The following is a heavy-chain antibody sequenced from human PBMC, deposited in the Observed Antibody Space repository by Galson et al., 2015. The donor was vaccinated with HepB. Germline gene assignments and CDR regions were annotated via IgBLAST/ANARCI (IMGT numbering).Heavy chain of an antibody. V-gene: IGHV1-18*01. Sequence: SVKVSCKASGYTFTRYGVNWVRQAPGQGLEWMGWISVSSGDTKYAHKLQGRVTITADKSTNTDYMELSSLRSDDTAIYYCAREGDGAYFDYWGQGTLVTVSS. CDR1: GYTFTRYG. J-gene: IGHJ4*02. CDR2: ISVSSGDT. D-gene: IGHD2-21*01. CDR3: AREGDGAYFDY.